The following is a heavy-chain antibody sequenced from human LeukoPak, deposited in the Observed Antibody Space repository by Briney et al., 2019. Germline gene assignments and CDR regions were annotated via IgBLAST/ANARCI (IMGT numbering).Heavy chain of an antibody. CDR1: GYSISSGYY. CDR2: IYHSGST. J-gene: IGHJ6*04. V-gene: IGHV4-38-2*02. D-gene: IGHD6-13*01. CDR3: ARSIGQRAATDV. Sequence: SETLSLTCTVSGYSISSGYYWGWIRQPPGKGLEWIGNIYHSGSTYYNPSLKSRVTISVDTSKNQFSLKLSSVTAADTAVYYCARSIGQRAATDVWGKGTTVTVSS.